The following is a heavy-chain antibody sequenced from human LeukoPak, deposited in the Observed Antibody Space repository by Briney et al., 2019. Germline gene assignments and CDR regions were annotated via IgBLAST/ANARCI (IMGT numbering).Heavy chain of an antibody. CDR2: INNDGSRK. Sequence: GGSLRLSCAASGFTFSSYWMHWVRQVPGKGLVWVSRINNDGSRKDYADSVKGRFTISRDNAKNSLYLQMNSLRAEDTAVYYCARDQAFDIWGQGTMVTVSS. J-gene: IGHJ3*02. CDR3: ARDQAFDI. V-gene: IGHV3-74*01. CDR1: GFTFSSYW.